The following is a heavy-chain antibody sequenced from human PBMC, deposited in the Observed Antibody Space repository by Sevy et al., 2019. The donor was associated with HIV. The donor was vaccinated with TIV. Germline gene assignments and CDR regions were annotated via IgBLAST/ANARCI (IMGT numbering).Heavy chain of an antibody. D-gene: IGHD6-19*01. CDR3: ARTTSGWFDY. CDR2: TYYRSTWHN. Sequence: SQTLSPNCAISGDSVSSNSVAWNWIRQSPSRGLEWLGRTYYRSTWHNDYAVSVKSRITINPDTSKNEFSLQLNSVTPEDTAVYYCARTTSGWFDYWGQGTPVTVSS. J-gene: IGHJ4*02. CDR1: GDSVSSNSVA. V-gene: IGHV6-1*01.